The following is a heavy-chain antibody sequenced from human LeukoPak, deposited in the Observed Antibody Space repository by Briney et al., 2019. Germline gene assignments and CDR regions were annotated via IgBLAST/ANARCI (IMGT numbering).Heavy chain of an antibody. Sequence: ASVKVSCKASGYTFTNYDISWVRQAPGQGLEWMGWISAYNGNTNYAQKLQGRVTMTTDTSTSTAYMELRSLRSDDTAVYYCARSTYYYDSSGYLPDYWGQGTLVTVSS. CDR3: ARSTYYYDSSGYLPDY. J-gene: IGHJ4*02. CDR1: GYTFTNYD. V-gene: IGHV1-18*01. CDR2: ISAYNGNT. D-gene: IGHD3-22*01.